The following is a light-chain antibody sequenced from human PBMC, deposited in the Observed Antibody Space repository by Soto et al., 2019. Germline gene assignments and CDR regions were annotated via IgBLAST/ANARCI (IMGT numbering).Light chain of an antibody. CDR2: EVS. CDR3: SSYSSRSTLV. Sequence: QSVLTQPASVSGSPGQSITFSCTGTSTDIGMYNYVSWYQQHPGKAPKLMIYEVSYRPSGVSSRFSGSKSGNTASLTISGLQPEDEADYYCSSYSSRSTLVFGGGTQLTVL. V-gene: IGLV2-14*01. CDR1: STDIGMYNY. J-gene: IGLJ3*02.